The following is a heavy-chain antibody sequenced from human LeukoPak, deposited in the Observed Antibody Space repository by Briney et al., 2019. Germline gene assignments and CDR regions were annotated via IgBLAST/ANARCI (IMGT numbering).Heavy chain of an antibody. CDR3: AKDPRNILTGDYDDFDI. Sequence: GASVKVSCKASGYTFTSYYMHWVRQAPGQGLEWMGIINPSGGSTSYAQTFEGRVTMTRDMSTSTVYMELSTLTSDDTAVYFCAKDPRNILTGDYDDFDIWGQGTMVIVSS. CDR1: GYTFTSYY. V-gene: IGHV1-46*01. J-gene: IGHJ3*02. CDR2: INPSGGST. D-gene: IGHD3-9*01.